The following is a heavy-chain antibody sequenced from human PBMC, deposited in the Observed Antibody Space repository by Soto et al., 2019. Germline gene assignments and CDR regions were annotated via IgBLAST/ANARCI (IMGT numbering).Heavy chain of an antibody. CDR2: ITTSSAYI. J-gene: IGHJ5*02. D-gene: IGHD2-21*01. CDR1: GFTFNTYD. CDR3: VRSGTARLLRHSWFDT. Sequence: EVQLVESGGGLVKPGGSLRLSCAASGFTFNTYDMNWVRQAPGKGLEWVSSITTSSAYIYYADSLKGRITISRDNAKNSLFLQMNSXRXXXXAXXYCVRSGTARLLRHSWFDTWGQGTLVTVSS. V-gene: IGHV3-21*01.